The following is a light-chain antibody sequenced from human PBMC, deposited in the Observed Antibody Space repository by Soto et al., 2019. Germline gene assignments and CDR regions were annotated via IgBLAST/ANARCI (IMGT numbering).Light chain of an antibody. Sequence: DIQMTQSPSTLSASVGDRVTITCRASQSISSWLAWYQQKPGKAPKLPIYDASSLESGVPSRLSGSGSGTEFTLTLSSLQADDVATYYFQQYNSYPVTLGQGTKLEIK. J-gene: IGKJ2*01. CDR3: QQYNSYPVT. V-gene: IGKV1-5*01. CDR2: DAS. CDR1: QSISSW.